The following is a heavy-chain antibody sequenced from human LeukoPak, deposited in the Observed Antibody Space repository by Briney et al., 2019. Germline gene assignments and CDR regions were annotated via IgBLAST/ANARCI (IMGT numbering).Heavy chain of an antibody. J-gene: IGHJ4*02. V-gene: IGHV4-4*07. D-gene: IGHD3-22*01. CDR1: GGSISSYY. CDR2: IYTSGST. CDR3: ARGHYDSSGYSPGYYFDY. Sequence: SETLSLTXTVSGGSISSYYWSWIRQPAGKGLEWIGRIYTSGSTNYNPSLKSRVTMSVDTSKNQFSLKLSSVTAADTAVYYCARGHYDSSGYSPGYYFDYWGQGTLVTVSS.